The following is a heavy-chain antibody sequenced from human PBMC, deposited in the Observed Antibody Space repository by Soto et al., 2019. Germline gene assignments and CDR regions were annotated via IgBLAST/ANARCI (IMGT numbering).Heavy chain of an antibody. D-gene: IGHD3-9*01. CDR3: AKGGDYDILTEDFYFDY. J-gene: IGHJ4*02. CDR1: GVTFSSYG. V-gene: IGHV3-30*18. CDR2: ISYDGSNK. Sequence: GGSLRLSCAASGVTFSSYGMHWVRQAPGKGLEWVAVISYDGSNKYYADSVKGRFTISRDNSKNTLYLQMNSLRAEDTAVYYCAKGGDYDILTEDFYFDYWGQGTLVTVSS.